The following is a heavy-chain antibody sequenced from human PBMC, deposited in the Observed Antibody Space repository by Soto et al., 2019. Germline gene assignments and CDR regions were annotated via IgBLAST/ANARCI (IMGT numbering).Heavy chain of an antibody. D-gene: IGHD3-3*01. CDR2: MNPNSGNT. Sequence: ASVKVSCKASGYTFTSYDINWVRQATGQGLEWMGWMNPNSGNTGYAQKFQGRVTMTRNTSISTAYMELSSLRSEDTAVYYCARKASYYNFLSRYQTNWFDPSGQATLLTVSS. V-gene: IGHV1-8*01. J-gene: IGHJ5*02. CDR3: ARKASYYNFLSRYQTNWFDP. CDR1: GYTFTSYD.